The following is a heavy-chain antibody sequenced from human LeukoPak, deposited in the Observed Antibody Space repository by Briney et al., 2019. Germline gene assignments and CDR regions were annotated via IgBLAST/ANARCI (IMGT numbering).Heavy chain of an antibody. D-gene: IGHD6-19*01. CDR3: ARQYSSGWYRTFDI. V-gene: IGHV4-59*08. J-gene: IGHJ3*02. CDR2: IFYSGST. Sequence: SETLSLTCSVSSDSISSYTWNWIRKPPGKGLEWIGYIFYSGSTNHSPSFKSRVTISLDTSKTQFSLRLSSVTAADTAVYYCARQYSSGWYRTFDIWGQGTMVTVSS. CDR1: SDSISSYT.